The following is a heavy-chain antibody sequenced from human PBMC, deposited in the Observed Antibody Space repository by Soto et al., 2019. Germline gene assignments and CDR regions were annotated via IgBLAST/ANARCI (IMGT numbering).Heavy chain of an antibody. V-gene: IGHV1-2*04. CDR1: GYSFTDYK. J-gene: IGHJ4*02. D-gene: IGHD4-17*01. Sequence: GASVKVSCKTSGYSFTDYKLHWVRQAPGQGLEWMGRVDPNGGGSNSAQKFQGSVTMTWDTSITTAYLDLTRLTTNDTATYFCATWVDYGDFEGFDFWGQGTLVTVSS. CDR3: ATWVDYGDFEGFDF. CDR2: VDPNGGGS.